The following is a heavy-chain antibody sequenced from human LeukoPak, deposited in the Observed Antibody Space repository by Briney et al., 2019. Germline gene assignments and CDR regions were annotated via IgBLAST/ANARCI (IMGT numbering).Heavy chain of an antibody. CDR3: ARQRRYNWNVSAFDI. V-gene: IGHV4-61*05. CDR2: IYTSGST. J-gene: IGHJ3*02. D-gene: IGHD1-1*01. Sequence: SETLSLTCTVSGDSSDNNGFYWGWIRQPPGKGLEWIGYIYTSGSTNYNPSLKSRVTISVDTSKNQFSLKLSSVTAADTAVYYCARQRRYNWNVSAFDIWGQGTMVTVSS. CDR1: GDSSDNNGFY.